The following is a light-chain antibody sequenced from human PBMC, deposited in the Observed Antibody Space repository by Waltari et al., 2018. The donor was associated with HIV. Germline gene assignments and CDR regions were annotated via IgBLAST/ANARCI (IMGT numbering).Light chain of an antibody. Sequence: QSVLTQPPSLSASPRQRVTISCSGSSSNIGSNALNWYQQLPGKAPNLLIYYDDMLPSGVSDRFSGSKSGSSASLAISGLQSEDEADYYCAAWDDILNAYVFGSGTKVTVL. CDR3: AAWDDILNAYV. CDR1: SSNIGSNA. J-gene: IGLJ1*01. CDR2: YDD. V-gene: IGLV1-36*01.